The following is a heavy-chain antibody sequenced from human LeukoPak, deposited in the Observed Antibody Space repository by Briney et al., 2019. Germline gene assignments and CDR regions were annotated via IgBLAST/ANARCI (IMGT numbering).Heavy chain of an antibody. D-gene: IGHD3-22*01. Sequence: GGSLRLSCAASGFTFSSYGMHWVRQAPGKGLEWVAFIRYDGSNKYYADSVKGRFTISRDNVKNSLFLDMNSLRPDDTALYYCARAQWFTDLWGQGTLVTVSS. CDR3: ARAQWFTDL. V-gene: IGHV3-30*02. J-gene: IGHJ5*02. CDR2: IRYDGSNK. CDR1: GFTFSSYG.